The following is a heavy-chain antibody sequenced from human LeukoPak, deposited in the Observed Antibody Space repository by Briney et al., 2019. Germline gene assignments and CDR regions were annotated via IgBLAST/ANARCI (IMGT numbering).Heavy chain of an antibody. V-gene: IGHV3-23*01. CDR2: ISGSGGST. CDR3: AKVVGATTAGLFDY. J-gene: IGHJ4*02. CDR1: GFTFSSYA. D-gene: IGHD1-26*01. Sequence: GGSLRLSCAASGFTFSSYAMSWVRQAPGKGLEWVSAISGSGGSTYYADSVKGRFTISRDNSKNKLYLQMNSLRAEDTAGYYCAKVVGATTAGLFDYRGQGTLVTVSS.